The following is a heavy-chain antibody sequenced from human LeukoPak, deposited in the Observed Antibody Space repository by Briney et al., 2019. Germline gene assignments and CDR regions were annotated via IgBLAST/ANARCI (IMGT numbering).Heavy chain of an antibody. CDR2: IKQDGSEK. J-gene: IGHJ4*02. CDR1: GFTFSSYW. V-gene: IGHV3-7*01. Sequence: GGSLRLSCAASGFTFSSYWMSWVRQAPGKGLEWVANIKQDGSEKYYVDSVNGRFTISRDNAKNSLYLQMNSLTAEDTAVYYCARKPTRRSQWDYWGQGTLVTVSS. CDR3: ARKPTRRSQWDY. D-gene: IGHD2-8*01.